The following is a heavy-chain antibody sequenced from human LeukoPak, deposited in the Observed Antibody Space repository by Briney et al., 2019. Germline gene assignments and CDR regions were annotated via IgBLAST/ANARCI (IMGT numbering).Heavy chain of an antibody. CDR3: ARWRAIFGVVTQALWGFDP. CDR2: INHSGST. J-gene: IGHJ5*02. CDR1: GGSISSSSYY. D-gene: IGHD3-3*01. V-gene: IGHV4-39*07. Sequence: PSETLSLTCTVSGGSISSSSYYWGWVRQPPGKGLEWIGEINHSGSTNYNPSLKSRVTISVDTSKNQFSLKLSSVTAADTAVYYCARWRAIFGVVTQALWGFDPWGQGTLVTVSS.